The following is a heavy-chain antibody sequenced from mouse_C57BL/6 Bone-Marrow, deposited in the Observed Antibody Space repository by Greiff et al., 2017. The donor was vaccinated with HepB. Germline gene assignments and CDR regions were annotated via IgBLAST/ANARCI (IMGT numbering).Heavy chain of an antibody. CDR1: GYAFSSYW. CDR2: IYPGDGDT. V-gene: IGHV1-80*01. D-gene: IGHD2-1*01. CDR3: ARYGHYVFYFDY. J-gene: IGHJ2*01. Sequence: VQLQQSGAELVKPGASVKISCKASGYAFSSYWMNWVKQRPGKGLEWIGQIYPGDGDTNYNGKFKGKATLTADKSSSTAYMQLSSLTSEDSAVYFCARYGHYVFYFDYWGQGTTLTVSS.